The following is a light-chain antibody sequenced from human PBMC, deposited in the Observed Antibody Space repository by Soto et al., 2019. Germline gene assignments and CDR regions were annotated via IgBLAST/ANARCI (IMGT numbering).Light chain of an antibody. CDR3: LQDYNYPRT. V-gene: IGKV1-6*01. Sequence: ALLMTQSPSSLSASVGDRVTITCRASQDIRTVLGWYEQKPGKAPKLLIYGATTLQSGVPSRFSGSGSGTDFTLTISDLQPEDFATYYCLQDYNYPRTFGHGTKVEVK. CDR1: QDIRTV. J-gene: IGKJ1*01. CDR2: GAT.